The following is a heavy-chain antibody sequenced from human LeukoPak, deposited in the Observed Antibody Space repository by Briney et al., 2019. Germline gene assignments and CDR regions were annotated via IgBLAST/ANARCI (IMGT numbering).Heavy chain of an antibody. D-gene: IGHD6-19*01. CDR2: ITPDATNT. CDR1: GFTFSSYW. CDR3: ARAAYSGGWDV. V-gene: IGHV3-74*01. Sequence: GGSLRLSCAASGFTFSSYWMVWVAHAPGKGLVWVSHITPDATNTNYADSVKGRFTISRDNAKNTLYLQMNSLRADDTALYYCARAAYSGGWDVWGQGTLVTVSS. J-gene: IGHJ4*02.